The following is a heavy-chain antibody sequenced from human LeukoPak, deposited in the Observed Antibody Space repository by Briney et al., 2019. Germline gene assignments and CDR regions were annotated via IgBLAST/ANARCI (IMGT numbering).Heavy chain of an antibody. CDR2: ISGSGGST. J-gene: IGHJ4*02. CDR1: GFTFSSYA. CDR3: ATDTKTYYDFWSGSP. Sequence: PGGSLRLSCAASGFTFSSYAMSWVRQAPGKGLEWVSAISGSGGSTYYADSVKGRFTISRDNSKNTLYLQMNSLRAEDTAVYYCATDTKTYYDFWSGSPGGQGALVTVSS. V-gene: IGHV3-23*01. D-gene: IGHD3-3*01.